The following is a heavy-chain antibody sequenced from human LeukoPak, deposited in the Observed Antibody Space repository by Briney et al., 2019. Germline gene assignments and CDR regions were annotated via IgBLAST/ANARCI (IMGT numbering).Heavy chain of an antibody. D-gene: IGHD5-12*01. Sequence: PGGSLRLSCAASGFTLSSYSMNWVRQAPGKGLEWVSSISSSSSYIYYADSVKGRFTISRDNAKNSLYLQMNSLRAEDTAVYYCAKGRGYSGYAIFLDYWGQGTLVTVSS. CDR3: AKGRGYSGYAIFLDY. CDR2: ISSSSSYI. CDR1: GFTLSSYS. J-gene: IGHJ4*02. V-gene: IGHV3-21*04.